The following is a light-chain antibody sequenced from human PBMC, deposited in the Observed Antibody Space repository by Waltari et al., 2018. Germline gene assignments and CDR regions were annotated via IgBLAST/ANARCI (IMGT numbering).Light chain of an antibody. CDR1: SSDLGGYSF. Sequence: QSALTQPASVSGSPGQSITISCTRSSSDLGGYSFFSWNQQHPGKATKLMIYDVSHRPAGVSNRFSGSKSGNTASLTISGLQPEDEADYYCSSYTSIIPPFLFGTGTKVTVL. V-gene: IGLV2-14*01. CDR2: DVS. CDR3: SSYTSIIPPFL. J-gene: IGLJ1*01.